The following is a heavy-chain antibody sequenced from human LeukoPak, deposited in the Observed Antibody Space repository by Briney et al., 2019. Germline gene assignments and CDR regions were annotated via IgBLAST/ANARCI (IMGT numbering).Heavy chain of an antibody. Sequence: GGSLRLSCAASGFTFSDYYMSWIRQAPGKGLEWVSYISSSGSTIYYADSVKGRFTISRDNAKNSLYLQMNSLRAEDTAVYYCARDINRYCSSTSCYIGIFDYRGQGTLVTVSS. CDR2: ISSSGSTI. D-gene: IGHD2-2*02. CDR1: GFTFSDYY. J-gene: IGHJ4*02. V-gene: IGHV3-11*01. CDR3: ARDINRYCSSTSCYIGIFDY.